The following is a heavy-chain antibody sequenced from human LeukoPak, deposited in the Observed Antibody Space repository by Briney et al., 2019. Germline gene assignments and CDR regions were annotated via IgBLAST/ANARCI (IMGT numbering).Heavy chain of an antibody. CDR3: VRYCSGGSCYSRLFAS. Sequence: SETLSLTCTVSGGSISISSYYCGWIRQPPGKGLEWIGSIYYSGSTYYNPSIKSRVTISVATSKNQFSLKLSSMTAADTAVYYCVRYCSGGSCYSRLFASWGQGNLVTVSS. CDR2: IYYSGST. CDR1: GGSISISSYY. D-gene: IGHD2-15*01. J-gene: IGHJ4*02. V-gene: IGHV4-39*01.